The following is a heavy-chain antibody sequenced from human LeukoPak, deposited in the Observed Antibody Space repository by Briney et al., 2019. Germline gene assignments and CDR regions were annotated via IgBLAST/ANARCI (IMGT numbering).Heavy chain of an antibody. D-gene: IGHD3-22*01. CDR2: INSDGTTT. CDR1: GFIFSNYW. J-gene: IGHJ4*02. Sequence: GGSLRLSCAASGFIFSNYWMYWGRQAPGKGLVWVSRINSDGTTTTYADSVKGRFTISRDNAKNTLYLQMSSLTAEDTAVYYRARVRGGYYSDFWGQGTLVTVSS. V-gene: IGHV3-74*01. CDR3: ARVRGGYYSDF.